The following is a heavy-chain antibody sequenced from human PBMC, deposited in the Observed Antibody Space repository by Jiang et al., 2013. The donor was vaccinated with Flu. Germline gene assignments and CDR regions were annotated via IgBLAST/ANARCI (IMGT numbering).Heavy chain of an antibody. Sequence: GAEVKKPGSSVKVSCKASGGTFSSYAISWVRQAPGQGLEWMGGIIPIFGTANYAQKFQGRVTITADESTSTAYMELSSLRSEDTAVYYCASRRAYCGGDCYSLFDYWGQGTLVTVSS. V-gene: IGHV1-69*01. D-gene: IGHD2-21*02. CDR1: GGTFSSYA. CDR2: IIPIFGTA. J-gene: IGHJ4*02. CDR3: ASRRAYCGGDCYSLFDY.